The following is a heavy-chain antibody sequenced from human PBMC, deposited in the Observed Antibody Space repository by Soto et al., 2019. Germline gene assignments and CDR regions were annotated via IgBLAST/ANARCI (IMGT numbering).Heavy chain of an antibody. J-gene: IGHJ4*02. Sequence: PGESLRLSCAASGFTFSDHYMSWIRQAPGKGLEWIGYSSNSGSFTRYADSVKGRFSISRDNAKNSLYLQINSLRGDDTAIYYCVRSGDNYNLLDYCGQGSSVTVSS. D-gene: IGHD1-1*01. V-gene: IGHV3-11*06. CDR1: GFTFSDHY. CDR2: SSNSGSFT. CDR3: VRSGDNYNLLDY.